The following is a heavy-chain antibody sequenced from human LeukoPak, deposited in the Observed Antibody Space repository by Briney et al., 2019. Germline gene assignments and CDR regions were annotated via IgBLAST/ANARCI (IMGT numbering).Heavy chain of an antibody. CDR1: GYTFTSYG. V-gene: IGHV1-18*01. CDR3: ASPRRDCSGGRCHPDFDY. J-gene: IGHJ4*02. Sequence: GASVNLSYRASGYTFTSYGISWVRQAPGQGLEGMGWISAYNGNTNYAQKLQGRVTMTTDTSTSTAYMELRSLRSDDTAVYYCASPRRDCSGGRCHPDFDYWGQGTLVTVSS. CDR2: ISAYNGNT. D-gene: IGHD2-15*01.